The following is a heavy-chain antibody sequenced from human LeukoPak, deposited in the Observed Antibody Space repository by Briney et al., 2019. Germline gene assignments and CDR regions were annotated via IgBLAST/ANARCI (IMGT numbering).Heavy chain of an antibody. CDR3: AKPLYYYDSSGYLPAGY. CDR2: INSDGSST. CDR1: GFTFSSYW. V-gene: IGHV3-74*01. Sequence: GGSLRLSCAASGFTFSSYWMHWVRQAPGKGLVWVSRINSDGSSTSYADYVKGRFTISRDNAKNTLYLQMNSLRAEDTAVYYCAKPLYYYDSSGYLPAGYWGQGTLVTVSS. J-gene: IGHJ4*02. D-gene: IGHD3-22*01.